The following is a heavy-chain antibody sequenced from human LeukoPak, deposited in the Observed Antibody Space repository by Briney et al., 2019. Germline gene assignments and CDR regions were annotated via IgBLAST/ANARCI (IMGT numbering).Heavy chain of an antibody. CDR2: TSGSGGST. CDR1: GFTFSSYA. CDR3: ARWSYGSGSRFDY. V-gene: IGHV3-23*01. Sequence: PGGSLRLSCAASGFTFSSYAMSWVRQAPGKGLEWVSATSGSGGSTYYADSVKGRFTISRDNAKNSLYLQMNSLRAEDTAAYYCARWSYGSGSRFDYWGQGTLVTVSS. D-gene: IGHD3-10*01. J-gene: IGHJ4*02.